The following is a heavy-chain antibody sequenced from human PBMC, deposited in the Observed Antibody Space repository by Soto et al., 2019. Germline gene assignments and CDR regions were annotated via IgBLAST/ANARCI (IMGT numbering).Heavy chain of an antibody. CDR2: INHSGST. V-gene: IGHV4-34*01. Sequence: SETLSLTCAVYGGSFSGYYWSWIRQPPGKGLEWIGEINHSGSTNYNPSLKSRVTISVDTSKNQSSLKLSSVTAADTAVYYCARSRRARQWLSLNWFDPWGQGTLVTVSS. D-gene: IGHD6-19*01. J-gene: IGHJ5*02. CDR1: GGSFSGYY. CDR3: ARSRRARQWLSLNWFDP.